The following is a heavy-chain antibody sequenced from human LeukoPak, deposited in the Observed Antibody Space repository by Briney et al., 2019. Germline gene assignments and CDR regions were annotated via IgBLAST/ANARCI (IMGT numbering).Heavy chain of an antibody. Sequence: GASVKVSCKVSGYTLTELSMHWVRQAPGKGLEWMGGFDPEDGETIYAQKFQGRVTMTEDSSTDAAYMELSSLRSEDTAVYYCATDAAAGTNYWGQGTLVTVSS. J-gene: IGHJ4*02. D-gene: IGHD6-13*01. CDR1: GYTLTELS. V-gene: IGHV1-24*01. CDR2: FDPEDGET. CDR3: ATDAAAGTNY.